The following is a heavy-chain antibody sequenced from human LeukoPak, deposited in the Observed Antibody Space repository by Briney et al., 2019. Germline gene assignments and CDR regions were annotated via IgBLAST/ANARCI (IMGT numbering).Heavy chain of an antibody. J-gene: IGHJ4*02. CDR1: GFTFSSYS. V-gene: IGHV3-21*04. D-gene: IGHD2-15*01. Sequence: GGSLRLSCAASGFTFSSYSMNWVRQAPGKGLEWVSSISSSSSYIYYADSVKGRFTISRDNSKNTLYPQMNNLRAEDTAVFYCAKGGCRGTCNPLAYWGQGALVTVSP. CDR3: AKGGCRGTCNPLAY. CDR2: ISSSSSYI.